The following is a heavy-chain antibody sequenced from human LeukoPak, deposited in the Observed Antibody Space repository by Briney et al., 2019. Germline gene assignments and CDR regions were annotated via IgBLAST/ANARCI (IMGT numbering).Heavy chain of an antibody. Sequence: PGGSLRLSCAASGFTFSSYAMSWVRQAPGKGLEWVSAISGSGGSTYYADSVKGRFTISRDNSKNTLYLQMNSLRAEDTAAYYCAKILQSSSSSGGRYFDYWGQGTLVTVSS. V-gene: IGHV3-23*01. CDR3: AKILQSSSSSGGRYFDY. CDR1: GFTFSSYA. D-gene: IGHD6-6*01. J-gene: IGHJ4*02. CDR2: ISGSGGST.